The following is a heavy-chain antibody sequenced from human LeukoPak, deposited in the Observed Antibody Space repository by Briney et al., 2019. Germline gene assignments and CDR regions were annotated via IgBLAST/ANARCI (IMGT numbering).Heavy chain of an antibody. D-gene: IGHD3-22*01. CDR1: GFTFSSYA. CDR3: ARESVVGYGSFDY. V-gene: IGHV3-7*03. Sequence: GGSPRLSCAASGFTFSSYAMHWVRQAPGKGLEWVANIRGDGRETFYADSLRGRFSIFRDNARNSVSLQMNSLSAEDTGVYYCARESVVGYGSFDYWGQGTLVTVSS. J-gene: IGHJ4*02. CDR2: IRGDGRET.